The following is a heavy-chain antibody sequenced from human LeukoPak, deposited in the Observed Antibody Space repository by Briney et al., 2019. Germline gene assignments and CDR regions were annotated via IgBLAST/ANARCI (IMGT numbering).Heavy chain of an antibody. CDR1: GYTFTSYA. CDR3: ARDRAGTTGDY. CDR2: IDPNNGGT. J-gene: IGHJ4*02. D-gene: IGHD1-14*01. Sequence: ASVKVSCKASGYTFTSYAMNWVRQAPGQGLEWMGWIDPNNGGTNRAQKFQGRVTMTRDTSISTAYMELSRLRSDDTAVYYCARDRAGTTGDYWGQGTLVTVSS. V-gene: IGHV1-2*02.